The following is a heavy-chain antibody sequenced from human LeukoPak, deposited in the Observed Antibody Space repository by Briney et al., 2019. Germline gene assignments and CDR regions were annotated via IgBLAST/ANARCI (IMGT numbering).Heavy chain of an antibody. D-gene: IGHD1-26*01. V-gene: IGHV4-4*07. J-gene: IGHJ5*02. Sequence: SETLSLTCTVSGGSISTYYWSWTRQPAGKGLEWIGRIHTSGSANYNPSLKSRVTISVDKNQFSLKLSSVIAADTAVYYCARGLVGTTGEQNWFDPWGQGTLVTVSS. CDR1: GGSISTYY. CDR2: IHTSGSA. CDR3: ARGLVGTTGEQNWFDP.